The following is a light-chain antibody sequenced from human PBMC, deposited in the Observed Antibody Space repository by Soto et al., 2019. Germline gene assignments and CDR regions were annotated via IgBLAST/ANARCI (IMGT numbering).Light chain of an antibody. CDR1: QSISSY. CDR3: QQSYSTPIT. J-gene: IGKJ5*01. CDR2: AAS. Sequence: IQVTPSPSSLSASVGDRVTITCRASQSISSYLNWYQQKPGKAPKLLIYAASSLQSGVPSRFSGSGSGTDFTLTISSLQPEDFATYYCQQSYSTPITFGQGTRLEIK. V-gene: IGKV1-39*01.